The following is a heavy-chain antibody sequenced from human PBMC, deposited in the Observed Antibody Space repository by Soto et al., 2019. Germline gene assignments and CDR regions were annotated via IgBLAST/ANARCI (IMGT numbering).Heavy chain of an antibody. CDR2: ISSSSSYT. CDR1: GFTFSDYY. CDR3: ARVFYDYVWRSYMHYYYGMDV. J-gene: IGHJ6*02. Sequence: QVQLVESGGGLVKPGGSLRLSCAASGFTFSDYYMSWIRQAPGKGLEWVSYISSSSSYTNYADSVKGRFTISRDNAKNSLYLQMNSLRAEDTAVYYCARVFYDYVWRSYMHYYYGMDVWGQGTTVTVSS. V-gene: IGHV3-11*06. D-gene: IGHD3-16*01.